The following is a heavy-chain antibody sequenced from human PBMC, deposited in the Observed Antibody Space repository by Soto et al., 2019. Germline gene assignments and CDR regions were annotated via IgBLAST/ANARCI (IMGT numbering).Heavy chain of an antibody. CDR1: GGSINSGDYH. CDR3: ARDSRTPSGGMDV. CDR2: IYYSAST. Sequence: TLSLTCTVSGGSINSGDYHWTWIRQFPGKDLEWIGGIYYSASTYYNPSLVSRLTISLDTSKNQFSLRLTSATAVDTAVYYCARDSRTPSGGMDVWGQGTTVTVSS. J-gene: IGHJ6*02. V-gene: IGHV4-30-4*01.